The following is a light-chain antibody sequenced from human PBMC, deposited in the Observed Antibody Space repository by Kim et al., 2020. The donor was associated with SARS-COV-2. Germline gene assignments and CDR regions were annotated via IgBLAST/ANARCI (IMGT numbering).Light chain of an antibody. V-gene: IGKV1-39*01. CDR1: QGITRY. CDR2: AVS. Sequence: ASVGDSVTSSCRASQGITRYLNWYQQKPGEAPKLLIYAVSSLHAGVPARFRGGGSDTEFTLTITSLQPEDFATYFCQQTSRTPSTFGGGTKVDIK. J-gene: IGKJ4*01. CDR3: QQTSRTPST.